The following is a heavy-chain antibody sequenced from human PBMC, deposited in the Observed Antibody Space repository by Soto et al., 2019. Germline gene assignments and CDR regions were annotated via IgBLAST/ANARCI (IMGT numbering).Heavy chain of an antibody. D-gene: IGHD3-22*01. Sequence: PSETLSLTCTVSGRSISSYYWSWIRQPPGKGLEWIGEINHSGSTNYNPSLKSRVTISVDTSKNQFSLKLSSVTAADTAVYYCARGVPMIVVDYFDYWGQGTLVTVSS. V-gene: IGHV4-34*01. CDR2: INHSGST. CDR3: ARGVPMIVVDYFDY. CDR1: GRSISSYY. J-gene: IGHJ4*02.